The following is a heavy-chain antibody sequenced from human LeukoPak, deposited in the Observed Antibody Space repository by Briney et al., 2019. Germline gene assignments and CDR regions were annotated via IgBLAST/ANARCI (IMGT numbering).Heavy chain of an antibody. V-gene: IGHV4-59*06. Sequence: PSETLSLTCTVSGGSISSYYWSWIRQHPGKGLEWIGYIYYSGSTYYNPSLKSRVTISVDTSKNQFSLKLSSVTAADTAVYYCARAAHDYVWGSYHGMDVWGQGTTVTVSS. CDR2: IYYSGST. CDR1: GGSISSYY. J-gene: IGHJ6*02. D-gene: IGHD3-16*02. CDR3: ARAAHDYVWGSYHGMDV.